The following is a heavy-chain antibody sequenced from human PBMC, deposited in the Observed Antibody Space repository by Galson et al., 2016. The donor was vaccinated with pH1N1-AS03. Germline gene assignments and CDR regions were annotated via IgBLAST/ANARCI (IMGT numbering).Heavy chain of an antibody. CDR3: ASAGYHTPGYHY. CDR2: VHYSGTT. Sequence: ETLSLTCAVSGGSMTSPDWWTWVRQPPGKGLEWIGEVHYSGTTSYNPSLNSRVTMSIDNSNNQFSLNLGSVTAAATAVYFCASAGYHTPGYHYWGQGALVTVSS. CDR1: GGSMTSPDW. J-gene: IGHJ4*02. D-gene: IGHD3-16*02. V-gene: IGHV4-4*01.